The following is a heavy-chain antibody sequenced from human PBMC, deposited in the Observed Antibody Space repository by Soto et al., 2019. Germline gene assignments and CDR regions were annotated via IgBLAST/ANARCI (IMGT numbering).Heavy chain of an antibody. D-gene: IGHD4-17*01. CDR3: ARDGYGDYGY. CDR2: ISTYNGNT. J-gene: IGHJ4*02. Sequence: QVQLVQSGAEVKKPGTSVKVSCKASGYTFTSNGISWVRQAPGQGLEWMGWISTYNGNTNYEQKLQGRVTMTRDTSTSIAYMELRDLRSDDTAVDYCARDGYGDYGYWGQGSLVTVSS. CDR1: GYTFTSNG. V-gene: IGHV1-18*01.